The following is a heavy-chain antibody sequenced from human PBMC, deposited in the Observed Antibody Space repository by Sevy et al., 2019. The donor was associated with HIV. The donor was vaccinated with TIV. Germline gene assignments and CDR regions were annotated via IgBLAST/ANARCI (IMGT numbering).Heavy chain of an antibody. CDR3: ARRIYYDSSAYYWAFDP. Sequence: ASVKVSCQASGYTFTNYGISWVRQAPGQGLEWMGWIRTHNGETNYAQKLQGRVTMTTDTSTSTAYMEQRSLRSDDTAVYYCARRIYYDSSAYYWAFDPWGQGTLVTVSS. D-gene: IGHD3-22*01. CDR1: GYTFTNYG. J-gene: IGHJ5*02. CDR2: IRTHNGET. V-gene: IGHV1-18*01.